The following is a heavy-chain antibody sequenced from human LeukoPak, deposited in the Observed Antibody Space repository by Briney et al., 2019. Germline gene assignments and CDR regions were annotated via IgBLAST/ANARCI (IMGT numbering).Heavy chain of an antibody. CDR3: ASPYCSGGTCYAHDAFDI. CDR2: ISVYNGNT. V-gene: IGHV1-18*04. J-gene: IGHJ3*02. D-gene: IGHD2-15*01. CDR1: GYTFTSYY. Sequence: GASVKVSCKASGYTFTSYYMHWVRQAPGQGLEWMGWISVYNGNTNYAQKLQGRVTMTTDTSTSTAYMELRSLRSDDTAVYYCASPYCSGGTCYAHDAFDIWGQGTMVTVSS.